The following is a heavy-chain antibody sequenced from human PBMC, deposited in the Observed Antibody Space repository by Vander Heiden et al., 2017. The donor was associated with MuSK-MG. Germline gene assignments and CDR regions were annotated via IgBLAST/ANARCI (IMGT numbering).Heavy chain of an antibody. J-gene: IGHJ4*02. Sequence: ASGQGLEWMGWIDPKSGGTTYAKKFQGSVTMTRDTSISTAYMELSGLRSGDTAVYFCARGQYYYDSSGYSAYWGQGSLVTVSS. CDR3: ARGQYYYDSSGYSAY. CDR2: IDPKSGGT. D-gene: IGHD3-22*01. V-gene: IGHV1-2*02.